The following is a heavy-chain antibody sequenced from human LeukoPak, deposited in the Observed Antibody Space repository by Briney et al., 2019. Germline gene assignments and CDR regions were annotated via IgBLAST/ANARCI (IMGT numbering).Heavy chain of an antibody. CDR1: GFTFSSYW. J-gene: IGHJ4*02. V-gene: IGHV3-7*01. CDR2: IKQDGSEK. CDR3: ARSMYYDGSGDSPDY. D-gene: IGHD3-22*01. Sequence: GGSLRLSCAASGFTFSSYWMSWVRQAPGKGLGWVANIKQDGSEKYYVDSVKGRFTISRDNAKNSPYLQMNSLRAEDTAVYYCARSMYYDGSGDSPDYWGQGTLVTVSS.